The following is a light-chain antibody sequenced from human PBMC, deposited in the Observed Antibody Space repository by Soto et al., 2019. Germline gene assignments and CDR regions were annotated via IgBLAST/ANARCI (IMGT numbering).Light chain of an antibody. Sequence: DIQMTQSPSSLSASVGDRVTITCRAGQSITTYLNWYQQKPGQAPTLLFYAASSLQSGVPSRFSGSGSVTEFTLNISILQSEDSATYYCQESYTTPYTFGQGTKREI. CDR2: AAS. J-gene: IGKJ2*01. CDR3: QESYTTPYT. V-gene: IGKV1-39*01. CDR1: QSITTY.